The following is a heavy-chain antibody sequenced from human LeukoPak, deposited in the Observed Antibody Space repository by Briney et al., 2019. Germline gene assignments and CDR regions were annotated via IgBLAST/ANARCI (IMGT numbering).Heavy chain of an antibody. Sequence: SVKVSCKASGGTFSSYVISWVRQAPGQGLEWMGGIIPIFGTANYAQKFQGRVTITADESTSTAYMELSSLRSEDTAVYYCARSDCSSTSCYGSRWYNWFDPWGQGTLVTVSS. CDR1: GGTFSSYV. CDR3: ARSDCSSTSCYGSRWYNWFDP. CDR2: IIPIFGTA. D-gene: IGHD2-2*01. J-gene: IGHJ5*02. V-gene: IGHV1-69*01.